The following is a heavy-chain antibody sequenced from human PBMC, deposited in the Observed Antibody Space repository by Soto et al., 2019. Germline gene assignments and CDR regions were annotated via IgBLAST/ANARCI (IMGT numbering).Heavy chain of an antibody. CDR1: GFTFSSYA. V-gene: IGHV3-23*01. CDR2: IDGSGHST. Sequence: EVQLLESGGGLVQPGGSLRLSCAASGFTFSSYAMSWVRQAPGKGLEWVSAIDGSGHSTYYADSVKGRFTISRDNSKTTLYLQMNSLRAEDTAVYSCAQDGSPRITIFGVVSNWFHPWGQGTLVTVSS. CDR3: AQDGSPRITIFGVVSNWFHP. D-gene: IGHD3-3*01. J-gene: IGHJ5*02.